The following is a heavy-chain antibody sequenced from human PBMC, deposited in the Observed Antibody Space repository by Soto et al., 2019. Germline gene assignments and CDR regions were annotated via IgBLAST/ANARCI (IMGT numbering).Heavy chain of an antibody. CDR1: GSSLRNSGVG. D-gene: IGHD4-17*01. CDR3: AHLTTGGCYFDY. CDR2: IYWDDDK. V-gene: IGHV2-5*02. J-gene: IGHJ4*02. Sequence: QITLKESGPTLVKPTQTLTLTCTFSGSSLRNSGVGVGWIRQPPGKALECLALIYWDDDKRYSPSLKSRLTITKDTSKNQVVLTMTNIDPVDTAKYYGAHLTTGGCYFDYWGQGTPVTVSS.